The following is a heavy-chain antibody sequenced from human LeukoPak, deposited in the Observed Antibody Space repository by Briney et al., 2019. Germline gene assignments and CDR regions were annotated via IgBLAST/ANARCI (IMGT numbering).Heavy chain of an antibody. CDR3: AKDRTTLYGDYVLDY. D-gene: IGHD4-17*01. V-gene: IGHV3-30*18. CDR1: GFTFSSYG. Sequence: GGSLRLSCAASGFTFSSYGMHWVRQAPGKGLQWLAVISYDGSNKYYADSVKGRFTISRDNSKNTLYLQMNSLRAEDTAVYYCAKDRTTLYGDYVLDYWGQGTLVTVSS. CDR2: ISYDGSNK. J-gene: IGHJ4*02.